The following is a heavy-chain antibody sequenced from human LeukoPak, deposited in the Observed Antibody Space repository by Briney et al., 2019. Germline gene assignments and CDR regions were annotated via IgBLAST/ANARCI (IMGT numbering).Heavy chain of an antibody. CDR2: ISGSGGNT. Sequence: GGSLRLSCAASGFTFSSYAMSWVRQAPGKGLEWVSAISGSGGNTYYADSVKGRFTISRDNSKNTLYLQMNSLRAADTAVYYCAKDQSSGWYGYSDYWGQGTLVTVSS. CDR1: GFTFSSYA. D-gene: IGHD6-19*01. CDR3: AKDQSSGWYGYSDY. V-gene: IGHV3-23*01. J-gene: IGHJ4*02.